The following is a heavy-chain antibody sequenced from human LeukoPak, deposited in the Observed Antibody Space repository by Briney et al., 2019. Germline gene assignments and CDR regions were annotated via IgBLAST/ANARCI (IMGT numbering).Heavy chain of an antibody. D-gene: IGHD1-26*01. CDR3: ARERNSGSYLASGYFDY. CDR1: GFMFSRNT. V-gene: IGHV3-66*01. CDR2: ITSGGAP. J-gene: IGHJ4*02. Sequence: GGSLRLSCVVSGFMFSRNTMSWVRQAPGQGLEWVSAITSGGAPRYADSVKGRFTISRDNSKNTLYLQMNSLRAEDTAVYYCARERNSGSYLASGYFDYWGQGTLVTVSS.